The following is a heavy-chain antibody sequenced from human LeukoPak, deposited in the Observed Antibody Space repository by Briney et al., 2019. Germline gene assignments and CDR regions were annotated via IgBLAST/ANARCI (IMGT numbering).Heavy chain of an antibody. D-gene: IGHD3-10*01. CDR1: GFIVSSNY. J-gene: IGHJ6*03. CDR3: ASGAGSYRTPYYYMDV. V-gene: IGHV3-53*01. Sequence: GGSLRLSCVASGFIVSSNYMSWVSQAPGKGLEWVSVIYSGGSTYYADSVKGRFTISRDNSKNTLYLQMNSLRAEDTAVYYCASGAGSYRTPYYYMDVGGTGTTVTVSS. CDR2: IYSGGST.